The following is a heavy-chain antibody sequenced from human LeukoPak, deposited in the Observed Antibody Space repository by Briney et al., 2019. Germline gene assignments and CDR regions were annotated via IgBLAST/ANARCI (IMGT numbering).Heavy chain of an antibody. CDR3: ANDKRRLMGY. Sequence: GGSLRLSCAVSGFSVRTNFMSWVRQAPGKGLEWVSAISGSGGSTYYADSVKGRFTISRDNSKNTLYLQMNSLRAEDTAVYYCANDKRRLMGYWGQGTLVTVSS. CDR2: ISGSGGST. V-gene: IGHV3-23*01. CDR1: GFSVRTNF. J-gene: IGHJ4*02. D-gene: IGHD2-8*01.